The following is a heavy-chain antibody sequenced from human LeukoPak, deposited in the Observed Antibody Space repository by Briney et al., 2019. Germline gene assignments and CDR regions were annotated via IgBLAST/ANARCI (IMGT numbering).Heavy chain of an antibody. Sequence: PGGSLRLSCAASGFTFSNYAMMWVCQARGKRPEWISSITGSGDGTYYADSVRGRFTISRDNSENTLYLQVNSLRVEDTAVYFCVKGFVHPTYYFDYWGQGTLVTVSS. CDR3: VKGFVHPTYYFDY. V-gene: IGHV3-23*01. CDR2: ITGSGDGT. J-gene: IGHJ4*02. D-gene: IGHD3-10*01. CDR1: GFTFSNYA.